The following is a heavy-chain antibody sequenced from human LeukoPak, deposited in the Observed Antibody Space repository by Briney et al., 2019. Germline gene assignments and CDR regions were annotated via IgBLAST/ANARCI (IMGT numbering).Heavy chain of an antibody. V-gene: IGHV3-30*18. CDR2: ISYDGSNK. CDR1: GFTFSSYG. J-gene: IGHJ4*02. D-gene: IGHD3-22*01. CDR3: AKPDSYDSSGYYPLHFDY. Sequence: GGSLRLSCAASGFTFSSYGMHWVRQAPGKGLEWVAVISYDGSNKYYADSVKGRFTISRDNSKNTLYLQMNSLRAEDTAVYYCAKPDSYDSSGYYPLHFDYWGQGTLVTVSS.